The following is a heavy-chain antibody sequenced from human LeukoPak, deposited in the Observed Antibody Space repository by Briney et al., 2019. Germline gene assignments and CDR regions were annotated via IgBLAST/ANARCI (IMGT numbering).Heavy chain of an antibody. V-gene: IGHV1-2*02. CDR1: GYTFTGYY. Sequence: ASVKVSCKASGYTFTGYYMHWVRQAPGQGLEWMGWINPNSGGTNYAQKFQGRVTMTRDTSISTAYMELSRLRSDDTAVYYCARGRITIFGVVIMGYFDYWGQGTLVTVSS. CDR2: INPNSGGT. CDR3: ARGRITIFGVVIMGYFDY. D-gene: IGHD3-3*01. J-gene: IGHJ4*02.